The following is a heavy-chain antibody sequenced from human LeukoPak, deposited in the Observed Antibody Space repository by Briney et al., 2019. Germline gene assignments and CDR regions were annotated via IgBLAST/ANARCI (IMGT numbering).Heavy chain of an antibody. D-gene: IGHD3-22*01. J-gene: IGHJ4*02. Sequence: PGGSLRLSCAASGFTFSNYEMIWVRQAPGKGLEWVSYIGSSSSSTYYADSVKGRFTISRDNAKNSLYLQMNSLRVEDTAVYYCARELYYYDSRGYYSNFDYWGQGTLVTVSS. V-gene: IGHV3-48*03. CDR1: GFTFSNYE. CDR3: ARELYYYDSRGYYSNFDY. CDR2: IGSSSSST.